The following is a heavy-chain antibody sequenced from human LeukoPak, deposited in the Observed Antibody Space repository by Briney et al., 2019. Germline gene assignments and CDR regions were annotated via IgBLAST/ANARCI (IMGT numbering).Heavy chain of an antibody. D-gene: IGHD6-19*01. V-gene: IGHV3-21*01. CDR3: ARESVTASGWTFFDY. CDR2: ITRNSDI. Sequence: GGSLRLSCAASGFTFSSYWMNWVRQAPGKGLEWVSCITRNSDIYYADSMKGRFTISRDNAKNSLYLQMNSLRADDSAVYYCARESVTASGWTFFDYWGQGTLVTVSS. J-gene: IGHJ4*02. CDR1: GFTFSSYW.